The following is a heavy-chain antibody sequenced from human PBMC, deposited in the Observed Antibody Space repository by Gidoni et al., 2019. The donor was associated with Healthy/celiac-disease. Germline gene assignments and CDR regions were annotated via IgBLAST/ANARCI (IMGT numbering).Heavy chain of an antibody. CDR1: GLTFSGSA. J-gene: IGHJ6*02. CDR3: TTPYYDSRGYYYAGYYYYGMDV. V-gene: IGHV3-73*02. D-gene: IGHD3-22*01. Sequence: EVQLVESGGGLVQPGGSLKLSCAASGLTFSGSAMHLVRHASGKGLEWVGRIRSKANSYATAYAASVKGRFTISRDDSKNTAYLQMNSLKTEDTAVYYCTTPYYDSRGYYYAGYYYYGMDVWGQGTTATVSS. CDR2: IRSKANSYAT.